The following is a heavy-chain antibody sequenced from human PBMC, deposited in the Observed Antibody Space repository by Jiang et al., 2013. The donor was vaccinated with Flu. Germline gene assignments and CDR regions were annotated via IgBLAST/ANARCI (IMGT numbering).Heavy chain of an antibody. CDR1: GYTFTSYY. J-gene: IGHJ4*02. CDR3: ASNINLGGNYYDSAFDY. CDR2: INPSGGST. V-gene: IGHV1-46*01. Sequence: GAEVKKPGASVTVSCKASGYTFTSYYMHWVRQAPGQGLEWMGIINPSGGSTSYAQKFQGRVTMTRDTSTSTVYMELSSLRSEDTAVYYCASNINLGGNYYDSAFDYWGQGTLVTVSS. D-gene: IGHD3-22*01.